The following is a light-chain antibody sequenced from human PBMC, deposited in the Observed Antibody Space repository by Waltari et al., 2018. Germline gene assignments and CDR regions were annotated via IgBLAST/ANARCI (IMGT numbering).Light chain of an antibody. Sequence: WYQKHPGQAPRLIIFDVTRWPSGVSHRFSGSKSGSAASLTISGLQAEDEADYYCASYTNTNTIIFGEGTKVAVL. J-gene: IGLJ2*01. CDR2: DVT. CDR3: ASYTNTNTII. V-gene: IGLV2-14*03.